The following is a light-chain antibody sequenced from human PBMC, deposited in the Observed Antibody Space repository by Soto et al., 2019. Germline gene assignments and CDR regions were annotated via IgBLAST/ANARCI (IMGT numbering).Light chain of an antibody. Sequence: EIVLTQSPATLSLPPGERATLSCRASQSVSSYLAWYQQKPGQAPRLLIYDASNRATGIPARFSGSGSGTDVTLTISSLGPEDFAVYYCQQRSNWPHTFGQGTKVEIK. J-gene: IGKJ1*01. V-gene: IGKV3-11*01. CDR3: QQRSNWPHT. CDR1: QSVSSY. CDR2: DAS.